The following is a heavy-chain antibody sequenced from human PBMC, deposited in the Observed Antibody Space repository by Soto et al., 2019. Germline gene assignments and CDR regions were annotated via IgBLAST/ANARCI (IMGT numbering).Heavy chain of an antibody. CDR1: GFTFSSYA. Sequence: GSLRLSCAASGFTFSSYAMHWVRQAPGKGLEWVAVISYDGSNKYYADSVKGRFTISRDNSKNTLYLQMNSLRAEDTAVYYCARDPETLRFLEWLFDYWGQGTLVTVSS. CDR3: ARDPETLRFLEWLFDY. V-gene: IGHV3-30-3*01. D-gene: IGHD3-3*01. J-gene: IGHJ4*02. CDR2: ISYDGSNK.